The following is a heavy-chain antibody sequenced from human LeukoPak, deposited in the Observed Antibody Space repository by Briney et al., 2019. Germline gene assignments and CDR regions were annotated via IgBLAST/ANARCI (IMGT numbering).Heavy chain of an antibody. CDR3: ARDGRVHYDFWSGYYRDEVWFDP. CDR2: INPSGGST. Sequence: ASVKVSCKASGYTFTSYCMHWVRQAPGQGLEWMGIINPSGGSTSYAQKFQGRVTMTRDTSTSTVYMELSSLRSEDTAVYYCARDGRVHYDFWSGYYRDEVWFDPWGQGTLVTVSS. D-gene: IGHD3-3*01. J-gene: IGHJ5*02. CDR1: GYTFTSYC. V-gene: IGHV1-46*03.